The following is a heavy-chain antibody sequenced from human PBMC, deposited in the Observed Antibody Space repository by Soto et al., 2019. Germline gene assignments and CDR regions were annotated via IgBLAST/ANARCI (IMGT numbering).Heavy chain of an antibody. D-gene: IGHD1-20*01. CDR3: ASCISGIPRWFDR. CDR1: GNTFPNYP. J-gene: IGHJ5*02. V-gene: IGHV1-3*01. Sequence: QVQLVQSGAEMKKPGASVKVSCKVSGNTFPNYPIHWVRQAPGQRLEWLGWINAGNSNTKYSQKFQGRVTITRDTAASTAYMELSSLISEDTAVYYCASCISGIPRWFDRWGQGTLVTVSS. CDR2: INAGNSNT.